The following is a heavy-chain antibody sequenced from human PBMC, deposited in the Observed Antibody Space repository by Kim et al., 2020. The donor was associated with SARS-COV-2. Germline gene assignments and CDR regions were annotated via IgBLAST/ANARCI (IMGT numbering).Heavy chain of an antibody. CDR3: ARGGRGSYYDYYYGMDV. Sequence: SVKVSCKASGGTFSSYAISWVRQAPGQGLEWMGGIIPIFGTANYAQKFQGRVTITADESTSTAYMELSSLRSEDTAVYYCARGGRGSYYDYYYGMDVWGQGTTVTVSS. D-gene: IGHD1-26*01. V-gene: IGHV1-69*13. J-gene: IGHJ6*02. CDR1: GGTFSSYA. CDR2: IIPIFGTA.